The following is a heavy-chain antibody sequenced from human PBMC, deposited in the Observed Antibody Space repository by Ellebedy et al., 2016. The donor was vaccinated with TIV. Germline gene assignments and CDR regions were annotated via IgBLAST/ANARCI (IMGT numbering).Heavy chain of an antibody. Sequence: SETLSLTCTVSGGSISGSNYYWGWIRQPPGKGLEWIVSIFYSGSTYYNPSLKSRVTISVDTSKNQFSLKLSSVTAADTAVYYCARPPRQVLDAFDIWGQGTMVTVSS. CDR1: GGSISGSNYY. CDR2: IFYSGST. D-gene: IGHD5/OR15-5a*01. J-gene: IGHJ3*02. CDR3: ARPPRQVLDAFDI. V-gene: IGHV4-39*01.